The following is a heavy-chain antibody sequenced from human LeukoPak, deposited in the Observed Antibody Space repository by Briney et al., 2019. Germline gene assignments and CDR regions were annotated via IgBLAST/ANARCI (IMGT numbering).Heavy chain of an antibody. Sequence: ASVKVSCKTSGDTFRTYDIHWVRQAPGQGLEWMGWINPNSGGTNYAQKFQGRVTMTRDTSISTAYMELSRLRSDDTAVYYCARDGVGYYDSSGYYYFQHWGQGTLVTVSS. J-gene: IGHJ1*01. D-gene: IGHD3-22*01. V-gene: IGHV1-2*02. CDR1: GDTFRTYD. CDR3: ARDGVGYYDSSGYYYFQH. CDR2: INPNSGGT.